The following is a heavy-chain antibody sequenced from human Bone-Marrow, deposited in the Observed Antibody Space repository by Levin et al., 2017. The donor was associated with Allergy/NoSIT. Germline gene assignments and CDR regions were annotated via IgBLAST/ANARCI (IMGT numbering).Heavy chain of an antibody. CDR3: ARLADNWNVNWFDP. CDR2: IYYNSYT. CDR1: GAPINSTNYY. V-gene: IGHV4-39*07. J-gene: IGHJ5*02. D-gene: IGHD1-20*01. Sequence: SETLSLTCTVSGAPINSTNYYWGWIRQPPGKGLEWIGTIYYNSYTYYNPSLKSRVTISKDTSKNQFSLNLSSVTAADTAVYYCARLADNWNVNWFDPWGQGTLVTVSS.